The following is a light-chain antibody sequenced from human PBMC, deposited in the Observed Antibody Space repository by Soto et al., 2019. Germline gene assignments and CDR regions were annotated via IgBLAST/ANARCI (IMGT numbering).Light chain of an antibody. CDR1: SGDVGSYNR. Sequence: QSALTQPASVSGSPGQSITISCTGTSGDVGSYNRVSWYQQHPGKAPKLIIYEVTDRPSGVSNRFSGSKSGNMASLTISGLQAEDEAEYYCSSYTNINTRACVFGTGTTVTVL. J-gene: IGLJ1*01. V-gene: IGLV2-14*01. CDR3: SSYTNINTRACV. CDR2: EVT.